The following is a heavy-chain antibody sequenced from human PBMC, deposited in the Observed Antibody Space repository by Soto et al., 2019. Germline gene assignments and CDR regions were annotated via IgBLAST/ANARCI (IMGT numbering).Heavy chain of an antibody. Sequence: ASVKVSCKVSGYTLTELSMHWVRQAPGKGLEWMGGFDPEDGETIYAQKFQGRVTMTEDTSTDTAYMELSSLRSEDTAVYCCAAGYCSSTSCPTPNYYYYMDVWGKGTTVTVSS. V-gene: IGHV1-24*01. J-gene: IGHJ6*03. D-gene: IGHD2-2*01. CDR2: FDPEDGET. CDR3: AAGYCSSTSCPTPNYYYYMDV. CDR1: GYTLTELS.